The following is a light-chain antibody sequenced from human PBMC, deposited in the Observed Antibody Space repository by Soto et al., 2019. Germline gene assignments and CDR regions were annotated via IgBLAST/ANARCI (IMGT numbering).Light chain of an antibody. J-gene: IGKJ3*01. CDR2: GAS. CDR1: LSVGSN. CDR3: QQYNKWPLFT. Sequence: ETVMTQSPATLSVSPGERATLSCRASLSVGSNLAWYQQRPGQAPRLLLYGASTRATGIPDRFSGSGSGTEFTLTISSLQSEDFGLYYCQQYNKWPLFTFGPGTRVDMK. V-gene: IGKV3-15*01.